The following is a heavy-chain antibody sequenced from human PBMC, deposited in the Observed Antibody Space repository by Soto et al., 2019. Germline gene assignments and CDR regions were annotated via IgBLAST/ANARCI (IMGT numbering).Heavy chain of an antibody. J-gene: IGHJ5*02. Sequence: PGGSLSLSCVASGFPFSAYWMHWVRQAPGKGLVWVSRINGDGSSTDYADSVKGRFTISRDNAKNILYLQVKSLRAEDTAVYYCARGPERFMTEVVWLDPWGQGTQVTVSS. V-gene: IGHV3-74*01. CDR3: ARGPERFMTEVVWLDP. CDR2: INGDGSST. CDR1: GFPFSAYW. D-gene: IGHD3-22*01.